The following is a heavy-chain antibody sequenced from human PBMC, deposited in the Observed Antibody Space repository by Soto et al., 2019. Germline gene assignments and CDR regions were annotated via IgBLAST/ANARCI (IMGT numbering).Heavy chain of an antibody. Sequence: ALVTVSGKVSVYTLTEVCMHWVRQAPGKGLEWMGGVDPEDGETIYAQKFQGRVTMTEDTSTDTAYMELSSLRSEDTAVYYCATWPMRRARWFDPWGQGTLVTVSS. J-gene: IGHJ5*02. D-gene: IGHD3-22*01. CDR3: ATWPMRRARWFDP. V-gene: IGHV1-24*01. CDR1: VYTLTEVC. CDR2: VDPEDGET.